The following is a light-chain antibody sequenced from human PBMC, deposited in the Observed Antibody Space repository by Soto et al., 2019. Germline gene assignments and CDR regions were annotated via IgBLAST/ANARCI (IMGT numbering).Light chain of an antibody. V-gene: IGKV3-20*01. Sequence: EIVLTQSPGTLSLSPGERATLSCRASQSVSSSFVAWFQQKPGQAPRLLIYATSSRATGIPDRFSGSGSETDFTLTINRLEPEDFAMYFCQQYGSSPWTFGQGTKVDIK. J-gene: IGKJ1*01. CDR2: ATS. CDR3: QQYGSSPWT. CDR1: QSVSSSF.